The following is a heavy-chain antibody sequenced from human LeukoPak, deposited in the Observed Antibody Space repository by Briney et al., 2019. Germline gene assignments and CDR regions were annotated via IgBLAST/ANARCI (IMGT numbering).Heavy chain of an antibody. CDR3: ARSAIHYGMDV. Sequence: GGPLRLSCAASGFTFSSYAMHGVRQAPGKGLEWVSSISSSSGYIYYADSVKGRFTISRDNTKNSLYLQMNSLRVEDTAVYYCARSAIHYGMDVWGQGTTVTVSS. CDR2: ISSSSGYI. V-gene: IGHV3-21*01. J-gene: IGHJ6*02. CDR1: GFTFSSYA. D-gene: IGHD2-2*01.